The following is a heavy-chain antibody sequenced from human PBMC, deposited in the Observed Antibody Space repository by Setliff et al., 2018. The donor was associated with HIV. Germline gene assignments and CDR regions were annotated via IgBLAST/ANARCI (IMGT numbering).Heavy chain of an antibody. CDR2: IDPSGGST. D-gene: IGHD3-22*01. CDR3: ARGPRDYDSSGYTS. J-gene: IGHJ4*02. CDR1: GFTFSNFG. Sequence: PGGSLRLSCVASGFTFSNFGMSWVRQAPGKGLEWVSGIDPSGGSTSYADSVKGRFTISRDNSKNTLYLQLNSLRAEDTAMYYCARGPRDYDSSGYTSWGQGTLVTVSS. V-gene: IGHV3-23*01.